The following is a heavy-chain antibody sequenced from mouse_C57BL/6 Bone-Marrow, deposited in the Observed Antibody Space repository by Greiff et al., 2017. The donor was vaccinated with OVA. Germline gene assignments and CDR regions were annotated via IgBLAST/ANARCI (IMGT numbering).Heavy chain of an antibody. Sequence: EVKVVESGGGLVKPGGSLKLSCAASGFTFSSYAMSWVRQTPEKRLEWVATISDGGSYTYYPDNVKGRFTISRDNAKNNLYLQMSHLKSEDTAMYYCARRGSSERYFDVWGTGTTVTVSS. J-gene: IGHJ1*03. V-gene: IGHV5-4*03. CDR2: ISDGGSYT. CDR3: ARRGSSERYFDV. D-gene: IGHD1-1*01. CDR1: GFTFSSYA.